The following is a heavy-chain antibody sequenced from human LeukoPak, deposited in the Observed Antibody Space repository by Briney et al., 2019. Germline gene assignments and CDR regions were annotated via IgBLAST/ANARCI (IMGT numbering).Heavy chain of an antibody. CDR2: IWYDGSNK. CDR3: ARGEGSSSGDY. V-gene: IGHV3-33*01. J-gene: IGHJ4*02. CDR1: GFTFSSYG. D-gene: IGHD6-6*01. Sequence: PGGSLRLSCAASGFTFSSYGMHWVRQAPGKGLEWVAVIWYDGSNKYYADSVKGRFAISRDNSKNTLYLQMTSLRAEDTAVYYCARGEGSSSGDYWGQGTLVTVSS.